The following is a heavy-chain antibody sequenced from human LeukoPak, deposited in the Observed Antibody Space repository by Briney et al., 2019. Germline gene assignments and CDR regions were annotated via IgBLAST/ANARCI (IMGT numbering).Heavy chain of an antibody. J-gene: IGHJ3*02. V-gene: IGHV3-7*01. Sequence: PGGSLTLSCAASGFTYSSYWMTWVRQAPGQGLEWVANIRQGGRQKSYVDSAKGRFTISRHNAKNSLYLQMNSLRGEDTAVYYCAREHSPMVGVIAYVAFDIWGQGTMVTVPS. CDR2: IRQGGRQK. CDR1: GFTYSSYW. D-gene: IGHD3-22*01. CDR3: AREHSPMVGVIAYVAFDI.